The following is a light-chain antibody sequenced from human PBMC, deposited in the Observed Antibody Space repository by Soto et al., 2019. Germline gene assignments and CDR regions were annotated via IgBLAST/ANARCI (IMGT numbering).Light chain of an antibody. CDR1: QGINKW. Sequence: MTQSPSSVSASVGDRVTITCRTSQGINKWLAWYQQRPGQVPRLLIYDTSTRAPGISARFSGSGSGTEFTLTISSLQSEDFAVYYCQEYIQWPPGMFGPGTKVDIK. CDR3: QEYIQWPPGM. J-gene: IGKJ1*01. V-gene: IGKV3-15*01. CDR2: DTS.